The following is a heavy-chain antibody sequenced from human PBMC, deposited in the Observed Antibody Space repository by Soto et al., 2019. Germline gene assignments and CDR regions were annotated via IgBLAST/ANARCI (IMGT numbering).Heavy chain of an antibody. CDR3: ARVKIPALFDY. CDR1: GGSFSGYY. Sequence: QVQLQQWGAGLLKPSETLSLTCAVYGGSFSGYYWTWISQPPGTGLEWIGEINHSGSTNYNPSLKSRVTISVDTSTNQFSLELTSVTAAESAVYYCARVKIPALFDYWGQGTLVTVSS. V-gene: IGHV4-34*01. CDR2: INHSGST. D-gene: IGHD2-21*01. J-gene: IGHJ4*02.